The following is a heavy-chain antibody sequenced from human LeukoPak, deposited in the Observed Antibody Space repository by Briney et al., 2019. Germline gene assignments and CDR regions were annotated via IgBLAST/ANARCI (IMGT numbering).Heavy chain of an antibody. CDR2: IFSSENT. D-gene: IGHD3-16*01. Sequence: PSETLSLTCTVSGGSINSYYWSWIRQPAGKGLEWIGRIFSSENTIYNPSLQSRVTMSVDTSKNQFSLRLNSVTAADTAVYYCARSPHRLIGHWFDPWGQGTLVTVSS. CDR1: GGSINSYY. J-gene: IGHJ5*02. V-gene: IGHV4-4*07. CDR3: ARSPHRLIGHWFDP.